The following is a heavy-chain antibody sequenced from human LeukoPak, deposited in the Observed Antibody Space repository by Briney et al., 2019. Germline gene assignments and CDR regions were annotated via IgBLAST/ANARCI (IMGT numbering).Heavy chain of an antibody. J-gene: IGHJ3*02. Sequence: PGGSLRLSCAASGFTFSSYSMNWVRQAPGKGLEWVSSITSSSSIYYADSVKGRFTISRDNAKNTLYLQMNSLRAEDTAVYYCASPGGYYFEAFDIWGQGTKVTVSS. CDR2: ITSSSSI. CDR3: ASPGGYYFEAFDI. CDR1: GFTFSSYS. D-gene: IGHD2/OR15-2a*01. V-gene: IGHV3-21*01.